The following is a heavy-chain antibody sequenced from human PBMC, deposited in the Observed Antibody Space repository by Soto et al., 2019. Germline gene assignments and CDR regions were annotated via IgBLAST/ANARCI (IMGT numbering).Heavy chain of an antibody. Sequence: TLSLTFTVSGGSISSGCYYWSWIRQHPGKGLEWIGYIYYSGSTYYNPSLKSRVTISVDTSKNQFSLKLSSVTAADTAVYYCARGVTGYYYGMDVWAQRTTVTVSS. V-gene: IGHV4-31*03. CDR3: ARGVTGYYYGMDV. CDR2: IYYSGST. D-gene: IGHD2-21*02. J-gene: IGHJ6*02. CDR1: GGSISSGCYY.